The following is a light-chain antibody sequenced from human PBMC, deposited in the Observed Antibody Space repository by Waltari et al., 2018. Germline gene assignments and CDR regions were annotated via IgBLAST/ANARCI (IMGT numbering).Light chain of an antibody. CDR3: LQYNSNPFT. V-gene: IGKV1-17*01. Sequence: DIQMTQFPSSLSASAGDRVTITCRASQGINTYLNWYQQKPGKAPKRLIYAASNLESGAPSRFSGSGSGTDFTLTISSLQPEDIATYYCLQYNSNPFTLGPGTKLDIK. J-gene: IGKJ3*01. CDR2: AAS. CDR1: QGINTY.